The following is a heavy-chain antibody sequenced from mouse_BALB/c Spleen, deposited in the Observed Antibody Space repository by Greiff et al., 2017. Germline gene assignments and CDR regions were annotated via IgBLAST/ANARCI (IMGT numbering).Heavy chain of an antibody. CDR2: ILPGSGST. V-gene: IGHV1-9*01. D-gene: IGHD2-3*01. CDR3: ASGGYYMDY. J-gene: IGHJ4*01. Sequence: QVQLQQSGAELMKPGASVKISCKATGYTFSSYWIEWVKQRPGHGLEWIGEILPGSGSTNYNEKFKGKATFTADTSSNTAYMQLSSLTSEDSAVYYCASGGYYMDYWGQGTSVTVSS. CDR1: GYTFSSYW.